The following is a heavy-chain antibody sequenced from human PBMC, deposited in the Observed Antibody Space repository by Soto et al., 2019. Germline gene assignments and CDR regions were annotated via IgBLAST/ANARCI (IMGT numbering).Heavy chain of an antibody. CDR3: ASDLTTVAFDY. Sequence: GGSLRLSCAASGFTFSSYSMNWVRQAPGKGLEWVSSISSSSSYIYYADSVRGRFTISRDNAKNSLYLQMNSLRAEDTAVYYCASDLTTVAFDYWGQGTLVTVSS. CDR2: ISSSSSYI. D-gene: IGHD4-17*01. J-gene: IGHJ4*02. V-gene: IGHV3-21*01. CDR1: GFTFSSYS.